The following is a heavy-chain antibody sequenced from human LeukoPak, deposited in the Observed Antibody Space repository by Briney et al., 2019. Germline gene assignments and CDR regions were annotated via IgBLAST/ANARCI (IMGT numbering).Heavy chain of an antibody. D-gene: IGHD3-9*01. CDR2: IKYDETNK. J-gene: IGHJ1*01. V-gene: IGHV3-30*02. Sequence: QPGGSLRLSCAASGFIFRTYGMHWVRQAPGKGLEWVAFIKYDETNKHYEDSVKGRFIISRDNSENTLYLQMNSLRTEDTAVYYCARDILTGSQSRFQHWGQGTLVTVSS. CDR1: GFIFRTYG. CDR3: ARDILTGSQSRFQH.